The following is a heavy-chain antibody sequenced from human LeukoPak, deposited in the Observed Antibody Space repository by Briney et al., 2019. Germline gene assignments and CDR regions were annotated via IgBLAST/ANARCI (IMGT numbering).Heavy chain of an antibody. Sequence: PGGSLRLSCAASGFTVSSNYMSWVRQAPGKGLEWVSVIYSGGSTYYADSVKGRFTISRDNSKNTLYLQMNSLRAEDTAVYYCAREGIAARPDYYYMDVWGKGTTVTVSS. V-gene: IGHV3-53*01. CDR2: IYSGGST. D-gene: IGHD6-6*01. CDR1: GFTVSSNY. CDR3: AREGIAARPDYYYMDV. J-gene: IGHJ6*03.